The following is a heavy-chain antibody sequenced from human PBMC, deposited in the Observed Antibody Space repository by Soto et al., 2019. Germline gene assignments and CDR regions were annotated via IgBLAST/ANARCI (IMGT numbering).Heavy chain of an antibody. D-gene: IGHD6-19*01. CDR3: AREFIAVAPDAFDI. Sequence: ASVKVSCKASGYTFTGYYMHWVRQAPGQGLEWMGWINPNSGGTNYAQKFQGWATMTRDTSISTAYMELSRLRSDDTAVYYCAREFIAVAPDAFDIWGQGTMVTVSS. CDR1: GYTFTGYY. V-gene: IGHV1-2*04. J-gene: IGHJ3*02. CDR2: INPNSGGT.